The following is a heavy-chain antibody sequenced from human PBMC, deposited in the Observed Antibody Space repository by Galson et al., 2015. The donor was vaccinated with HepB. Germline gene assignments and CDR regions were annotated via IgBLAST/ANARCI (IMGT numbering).Heavy chain of an antibody. CDR3: ARDQGDDYVNYYYYHGMDV. J-gene: IGHJ6*02. D-gene: IGHD4-17*01. Sequence: SLRLSCAASGFTVSTNYMSWVRQAPGKGLEWVSVIYTNGSTYYADSLKGRFTISRDNSKNTLYLQMNSLRGEDTAVYYCARDQGDDYVNYYYYHGMDVWGQGTTVTVSS. V-gene: IGHV3-66*03. CDR1: GFTVSTNY. CDR2: IYTNGST.